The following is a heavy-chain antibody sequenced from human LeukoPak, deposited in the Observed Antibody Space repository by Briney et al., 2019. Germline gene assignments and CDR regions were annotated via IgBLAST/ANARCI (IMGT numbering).Heavy chain of an antibody. CDR2: ISGSGGST. CDR3: AKEGYDFWSTYSTTHFDY. D-gene: IGHD3-3*01. V-gene: IGHV3-23*01. Sequence: GSLRLSCAASGFTFSNYAMSWVRQAPGKGLEWVSGISGSGGSTYYADSVKGRFTISRDNSKNTLYLQVSSLRAEDTAVYHCAKEGYDFWSTYSTTHFDYWGQGTLVTVSS. CDR1: GFTFSNYA. J-gene: IGHJ4*02.